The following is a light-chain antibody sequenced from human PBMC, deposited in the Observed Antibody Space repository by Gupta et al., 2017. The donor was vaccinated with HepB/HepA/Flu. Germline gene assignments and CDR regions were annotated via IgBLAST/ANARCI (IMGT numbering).Light chain of an antibody. V-gene: IGLV2-14*01. CDR3: FSATNSGTLV. CDR2: DVS. Sequence: QSVLTQPASVSGSPGQSLTISCTGTTSDIGSNNYVSWLQQHPGKAPKLMIFDVSGRPPGVSNRFSGSKSGNMASLTISGLQAEDEADYYCFSATNSGTLVFGGGTKLTVL. J-gene: IGLJ2*01. CDR1: TSDIGSNNY.